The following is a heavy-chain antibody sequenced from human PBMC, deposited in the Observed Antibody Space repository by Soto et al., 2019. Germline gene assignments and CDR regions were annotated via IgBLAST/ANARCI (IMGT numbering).Heavy chain of an antibody. CDR3: AKGSPIFGVVTTFDY. V-gene: IGHV3-30*18. D-gene: IGHD3-3*01. Sequence: QVQLVESGGGVVQPGRSLRLSCAASGFTFSSYGMHWVRQAPGKGLEWVAVISYDGSNKYYADSVKGRFTISRDNSKNTRYLQMNSLRAEDTAVYYCAKGSPIFGVVTTFDYWGQGTLVTVSS. CDR2: ISYDGSNK. J-gene: IGHJ4*02. CDR1: GFTFSSYG.